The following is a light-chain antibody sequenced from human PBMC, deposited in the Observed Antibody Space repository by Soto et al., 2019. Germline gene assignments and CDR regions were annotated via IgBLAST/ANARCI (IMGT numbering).Light chain of an antibody. CDR2: DAS. J-gene: IGKJ1*01. Sequence: DIQMTKTPTTLSASVGDTVTVTCLASQSISSWLAWYQQKPGKAPKLLIYDASSLESGVPSRFSGSGSGTEFTLTISSLQPDDFATYYCQQYNIYSWTFCQ. CDR3: QQYNIYSWT. V-gene: IGKV1-5*01. CDR1: QSISSW.